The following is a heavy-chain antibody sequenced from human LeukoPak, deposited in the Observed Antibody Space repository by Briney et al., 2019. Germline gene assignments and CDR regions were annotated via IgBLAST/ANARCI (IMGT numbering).Heavy chain of an antibody. V-gene: IGHV3-15*01. Sequence: GGSLRLFCAASGFTFSNAWMSWVRQAPGKGLEWVGRIKSKTDGGTTDYAAPVKGRFTISRDDSKNTLYLQMNSLKTEDTAVYYCTTVWSSIFHYYFDYWGQGTLVTVSS. CDR2: IKSKTDGGTT. D-gene: IGHD2-21*01. CDR3: TTVWSSIFHYYFDY. J-gene: IGHJ4*02. CDR1: GFTFSNAW.